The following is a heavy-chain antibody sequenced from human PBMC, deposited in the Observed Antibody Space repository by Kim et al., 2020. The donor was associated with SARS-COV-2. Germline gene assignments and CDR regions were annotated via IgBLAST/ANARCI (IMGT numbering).Heavy chain of an antibody. CDR2: IGGSDGVV. CDR3: SPLHFYSSAH. J-gene: IGHJ1*01. D-gene: IGHD6-19*01. Sequence: GGSLRLSCAASGLNFNIQYMTWVRQAPGKGLERVSFIGGSDGVVSYADSVMGRFAIFRDNARNTGYLQMNSLRAEDTAIYYCSPLHFYSSAHCGQGTLVT. CDR1: GLNFNIQY. V-gene: IGHV3-48*03.